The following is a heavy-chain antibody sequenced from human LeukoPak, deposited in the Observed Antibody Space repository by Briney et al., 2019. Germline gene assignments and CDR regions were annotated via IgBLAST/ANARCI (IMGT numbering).Heavy chain of an antibody. CDR2: IIPILGTA. CDR3: AREEGYWFDP. J-gene: IGHJ5*02. CDR1: GGTFSSYA. Sequence: WASVKVSCKASGGTFSSYAISWVRRAPGQGLEWMGRIIPILGTANYAQKFQGRVTITTDESTSTAYMELSSLRSEDTAVYYCAREEGYWFDPWGQGTLVTVSS. V-gene: IGHV1-69*11.